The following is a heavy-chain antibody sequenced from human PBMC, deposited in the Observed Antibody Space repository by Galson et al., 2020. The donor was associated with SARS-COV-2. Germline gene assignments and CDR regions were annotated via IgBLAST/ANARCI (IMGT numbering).Heavy chain of an antibody. CDR3: AREGVGQGVFRYYYYGMDV. J-gene: IGHJ6*02. CDR2: IQHDGSEK. V-gene: IGHV3-7*01. D-gene: IGHD3-16*01. CDR1: GFTFSSYW. Sequence: GGSLRLSCAASGFTFSSYWMSWVRQAPGKGLEWVANIQHDGSEKYYVDSVKGRFNISRDNAKNSLYLQMNSLRAEDTAVYYCAREGVGQGVFRYYYYGMDVWGQGTTVTVSS.